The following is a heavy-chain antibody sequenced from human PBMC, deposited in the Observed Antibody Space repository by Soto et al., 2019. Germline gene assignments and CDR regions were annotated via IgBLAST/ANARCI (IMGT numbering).Heavy chain of an antibody. CDR1: GGSISSSSYY. CDR2: IYYSGST. J-gene: IGHJ5*02. CDR3: AIPYHYGSGIVLDP. Sequence: QLQLQESGPGLVKPSETLSLTCTVSGGSISSSSYYWGWIRQPPGKGLEWIGSIYYSGSTYYNPSLKSRVSISVDTSKNHFSLKLSSVTAADTAVYYHAIPYHYGSGIVLDPWGQGILVTVSS. V-gene: IGHV4-39*01. D-gene: IGHD3-10*01.